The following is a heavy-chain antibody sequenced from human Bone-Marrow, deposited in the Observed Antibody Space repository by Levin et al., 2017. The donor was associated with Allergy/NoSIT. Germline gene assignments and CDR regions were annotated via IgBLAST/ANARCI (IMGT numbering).Heavy chain of an antibody. V-gene: IGHV1-2*02. J-gene: IGHJ4*02. D-gene: IGHD3-10*01. CDR3: ARAPAGSGLDYFDY. CDR2: INPNSGGT. Sequence: ASVKVSCKASGYTFTGYYMHWVRQAPGQGLEWMGWINPNSGGTNYAQKFQGRVTMTRDTSISTAYMELSRLRSDDTAVYYCARAPAGSGLDYFDYWGQGTLVTVSS. CDR1: GYTFTGYY.